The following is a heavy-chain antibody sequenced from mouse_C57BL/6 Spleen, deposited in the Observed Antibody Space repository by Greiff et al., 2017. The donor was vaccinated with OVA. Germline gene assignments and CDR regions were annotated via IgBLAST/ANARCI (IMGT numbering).Heavy chain of an antibody. V-gene: IGHV1-69*01. Sequence: VQLQQPGAELVMPGASVKLSCKASGYTFTSYWMHWVKQRPGQGLEWIGEIDPSDSYTNYNQKFKGKSTLTVDKSSSTAYMQLSSLTSEDSAVYYGAGFTTVVAEDWYFDVWGTGTTVTVSS. D-gene: IGHD1-1*01. CDR3: AGFTTVVAEDWYFDV. CDR2: IDPSDSYT. J-gene: IGHJ1*03. CDR1: GYTFTSYW.